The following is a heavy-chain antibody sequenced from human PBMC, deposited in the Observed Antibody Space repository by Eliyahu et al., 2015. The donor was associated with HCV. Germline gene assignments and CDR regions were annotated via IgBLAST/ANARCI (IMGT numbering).Heavy chain of an antibody. J-gene: IGHJ4*02. Sequence: QVQLVQSGAEVKKPGSSVKVSCKASGGTFSSYAISWVQQAPGQGLEWMGRIIPILGIANYAQKFQGRVTITADKSTSTAYMELSSLRSEDTAVYYCARDSLLIVVKGRTYYFDYWGQGTLVTVSS. CDR2: IIPILGIA. CDR1: GGTFSSYA. CDR3: ARDSLLIVVKGRTYYFDY. D-gene: IGHD3-22*01. V-gene: IGHV1-69*04.